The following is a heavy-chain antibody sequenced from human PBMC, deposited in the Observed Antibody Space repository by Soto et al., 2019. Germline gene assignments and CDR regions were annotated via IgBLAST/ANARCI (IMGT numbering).Heavy chain of an antibody. D-gene: IGHD1-1*01. CDR2: IKGKIDGGTT. CDR1: GFTFSNAW. CDR3: TSQLRFDS. Sequence: EVQLVESGGGLVKPGGSLRLSCADSGFTFSNAWMNWVRQAPGKGLEWVGRIKGKIDGGTTDYAAPVKDRFTISRDDSKNTLYLQMNSLKTEDTAVYHCTSQLRFDSWGQGTLVTVSS. J-gene: IGHJ4*02. V-gene: IGHV3-15*07.